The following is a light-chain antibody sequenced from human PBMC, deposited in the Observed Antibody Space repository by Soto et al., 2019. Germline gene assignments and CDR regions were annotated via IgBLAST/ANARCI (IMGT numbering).Light chain of an antibody. CDR2: GAS. CDR1: QSISNY. V-gene: IGKV3-20*01. Sequence: IVLTQSPATLSLYTGERATLSCRASQSISNYVAWYQQKPGQAPRLLIYGASTRATGIPDRFSGSGSGTDFTLTISRLEPEDVAVYYCQQYGSSSSTFGRGTRLDIK. CDR3: QQYGSSSST. J-gene: IGKJ5*01.